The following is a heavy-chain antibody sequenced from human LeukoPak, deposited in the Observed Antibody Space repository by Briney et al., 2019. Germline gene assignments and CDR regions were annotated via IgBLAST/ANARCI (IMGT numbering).Heavy chain of an antibody. CDR2: INHSGST. J-gene: IGHJ4*02. CDR3: ARRVEGQLVGTHFDY. Sequence: TSETLSLTCAVYGGSFSGYYWSWIRQPPGKGLEWIGEINHSGSTNYNPSLKSRVTISVDTSKNQFSLKLSSVTAADTAVYYCARRVEGQLVGTHFDYRGQGTLVTVSS. D-gene: IGHD6-6*01. V-gene: IGHV4-34*01. CDR1: GGSFSGYY.